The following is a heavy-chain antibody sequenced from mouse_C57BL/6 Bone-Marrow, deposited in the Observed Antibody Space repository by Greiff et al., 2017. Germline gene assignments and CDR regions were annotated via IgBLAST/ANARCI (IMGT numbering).Heavy chain of an antibody. Sequence: QVQLQQPGAELVKPGASVKLSCKASGYTFTSYWMQWVKQRPGQGLEWIGEIDPSDSYTNYNQKFKGKATLTVATSSSTAYMQLSSLTSEDSAVYYCARSKTVVPFDYWGQGTTLTVSS. CDR1: GYTFTSYW. CDR3: ARSKTVVPFDY. J-gene: IGHJ2*01. CDR2: IDPSDSYT. V-gene: IGHV1-50*01. D-gene: IGHD1-1*01.